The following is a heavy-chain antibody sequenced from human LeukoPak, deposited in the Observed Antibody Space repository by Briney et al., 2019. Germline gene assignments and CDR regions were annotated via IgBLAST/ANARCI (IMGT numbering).Heavy chain of an antibody. J-gene: IGHJ3*02. CDR2: IKQDGSEK. D-gene: IGHD3-16*01. CDR1: GFTFSNYW. CDR3: ARAQVWSYASVNSTYDVFDI. Sequence: PGGSLRLSCAASGFTFSNYWMSWVRQAPGQGLEWVANIKQDGSEKYYVDSVKGRFTISRDNAKNSLYLEMNSLRAEDTAVYYCARAQVWSYASVNSTYDVFDIWGQGTMVTVSS. V-gene: IGHV3-7*01.